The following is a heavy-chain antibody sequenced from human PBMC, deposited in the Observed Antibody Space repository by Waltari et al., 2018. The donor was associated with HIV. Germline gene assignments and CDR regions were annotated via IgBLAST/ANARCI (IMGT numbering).Heavy chain of an antibody. CDR3: ARIYVSGAFDI. CDR1: GVTFSIYA. V-gene: IGHV3-23*01. CDR2: IAASYPNT. Sequence: EAQLLESGGGLVQPGGSLRVSCVGAGVTFSIYAMIWVRQAPGKGLEWVSAIAASYPNTFYSDSVRGRFTVSKDNSENSLHLQMNSLRAEDTALYYCARIYVSGAFDIWGQGTVVTVSS. J-gene: IGHJ3*02. D-gene: IGHD3-10*01.